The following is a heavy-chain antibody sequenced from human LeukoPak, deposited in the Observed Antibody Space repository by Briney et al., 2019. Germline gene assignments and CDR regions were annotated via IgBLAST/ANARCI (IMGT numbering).Heavy chain of an antibody. Sequence: ASVKVSCKASGYTFTDYYIHWVRQAPGQGLEWMGWINPSGGGTNYAQKFQGRVTVTRVTSINTAYMELTRLTSDDTAVYYCASVYSGYDLAQLDYWGQGTLVTVSS. CDR2: INPSGGGT. V-gene: IGHV1-2*02. CDR3: ASVYSGYDLAQLDY. CDR1: GYTFTDYY. J-gene: IGHJ4*02. D-gene: IGHD5-12*01.